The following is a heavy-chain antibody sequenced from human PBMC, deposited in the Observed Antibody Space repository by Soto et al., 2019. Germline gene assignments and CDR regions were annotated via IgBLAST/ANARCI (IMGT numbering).Heavy chain of an antibody. CDR1: GYTFTTYG. Sequence: ASVKVSCKASGYTFTTYGISWVRQAPGQGLEWMGWISGYNGNTNYAQKLQGRVTVTTDTSTSTAYMELTSLRSDDTAVYYCARDRVTTMTGRGYFLHWGPGTLVTVSS. CDR3: ARDRVTTMTGRGYFLH. D-gene: IGHD4-17*01. CDR2: ISGYNGNT. J-gene: IGHJ1*01. V-gene: IGHV1-18*01.